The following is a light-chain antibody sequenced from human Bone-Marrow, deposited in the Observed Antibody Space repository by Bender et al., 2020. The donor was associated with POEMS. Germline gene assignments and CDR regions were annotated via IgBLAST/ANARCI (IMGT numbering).Light chain of an antibody. CDR3: CSYADSSTPVV. Sequence: QSALTQPASVSGSPGQSITISCTGTSSDVGSYNLVSWYQQHPGKAPKLMIYDVSNRPSGVSNRFSGSKSGNTASLTISGLQAEDEADYYCCSYADSSTPVVFGGGTKLTVL. V-gene: IGLV2-23*02. CDR2: DVS. CDR1: SSDVGSYNL. J-gene: IGLJ2*01.